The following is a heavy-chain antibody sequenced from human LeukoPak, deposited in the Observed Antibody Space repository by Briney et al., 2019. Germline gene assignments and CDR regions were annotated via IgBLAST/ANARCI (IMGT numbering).Heavy chain of an antibody. J-gene: IGHJ3*02. V-gene: IGHV3-23*01. D-gene: IGHD2-15*01. CDR3: ARDRATADSTYAFDI. CDR1: GFTIGSYA. CDR2: ISGIGGST. Sequence: PGGSLRLSCAASGFTIGSYALSWVRQAPGKGLEWVSTISGIGGSTYYADSVKGRFTISRDISKNTLYLQMNSLRAEDTAVYYCARDRATADSTYAFDIWGQGTMVTVSS.